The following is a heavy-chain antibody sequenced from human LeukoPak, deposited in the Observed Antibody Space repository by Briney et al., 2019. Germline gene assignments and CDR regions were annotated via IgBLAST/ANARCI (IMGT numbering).Heavy chain of an antibody. J-gene: IGHJ4*02. CDR1: GFTFSTDA. CDR2: ISGSGAST. CDR3: AKVEYDSSGYTV. D-gene: IGHD3-22*01. V-gene: IGHV3-23*01. Sequence: GGSLRLSCAASGFTFSTDAMSWVRQAPGKWLEWVSTISGSGASTYYADSVKGRFTISRDNSKNTLYLQMNSLRAEDTAVYYCAKVEYDSSGYTVWGQGTLVTVSS.